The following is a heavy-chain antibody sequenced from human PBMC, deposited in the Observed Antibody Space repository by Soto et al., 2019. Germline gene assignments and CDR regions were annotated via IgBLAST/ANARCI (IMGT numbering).Heavy chain of an antibody. D-gene: IGHD5-12*01. V-gene: IGHV1-46*01. Sequence: ASVKVSCKASGYAFTSYYMHWVRQAPGQGLEWMGIINPSGGSTSYAQKFQGRVTMTRDTSTSTVYMELSSPRSEDTAVYYCARDLMGDGYNLYYFDYWGQGTLVTVSS. CDR3: ARDLMGDGYNLYYFDY. CDR2: INPSGGST. J-gene: IGHJ4*02. CDR1: GYAFTSYY.